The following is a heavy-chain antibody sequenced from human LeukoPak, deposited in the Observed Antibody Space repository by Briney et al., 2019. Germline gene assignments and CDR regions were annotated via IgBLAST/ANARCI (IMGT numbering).Heavy chain of an antibody. CDR2: IYHSGTT. CDR1: GGSISSGGYY. V-gene: IGHV4-30-2*01. D-gene: IGHD3-3*01. Sequence: SQTLSLTCTVSGGSISSGGYYWNWIRQPPGEDLQWLGYIYHSGTTFHNPSLKSRVTISVDKSKNQFSLKLTSLIVSDTAVYYCARLSVGVAGTFDSWGQGTLVTVSS. J-gene: IGHJ4*02. CDR3: ARLSVGVAGTFDS.